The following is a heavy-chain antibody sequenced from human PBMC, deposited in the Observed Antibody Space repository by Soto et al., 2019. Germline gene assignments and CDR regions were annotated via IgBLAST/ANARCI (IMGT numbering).Heavy chain of an antibody. V-gene: IGHV4-31*03. Sequence: QVQLQESGPGLVKPSQTLSLTCTVSGGSISSGCYYWSWLRQHPGKGLEWIGYIYYSGSTYYNPSLKSRVTISVDTSKNQFSLKLSSVTAADTAVYYCARGAPSIRSFDIWGQGTMVTVSS. J-gene: IGHJ3*02. CDR1: GGSISSGCYY. CDR2: IYYSGST. D-gene: IGHD3-16*01. CDR3: ARGAPSIRSFDI.